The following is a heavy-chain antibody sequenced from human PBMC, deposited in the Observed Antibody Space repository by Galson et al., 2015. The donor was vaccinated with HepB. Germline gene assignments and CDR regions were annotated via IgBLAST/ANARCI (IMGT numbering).Heavy chain of an antibody. V-gene: IGHV3-30*18. Sequence: SLRLSCAASGFTFSSYGMHWVRQAPGKGLEWVAVISYDGSNKYYADSVKGRFTISRDNSKNTLYLQMNSLRAEDTAVYYCAKEKYNWNGAEGAFDIWGQGTMVTVSS. CDR1: GFTFSSYG. D-gene: IGHD1-1*01. CDR3: AKEKYNWNGAEGAFDI. CDR2: ISYDGSNK. J-gene: IGHJ3*02.